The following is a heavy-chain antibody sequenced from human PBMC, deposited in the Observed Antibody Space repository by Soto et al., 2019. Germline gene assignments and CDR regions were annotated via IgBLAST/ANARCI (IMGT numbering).Heavy chain of an antibody. Sequence: ASVKVSCKASGYTFTSYDINWVRQATGQGLEWMGWMNPNSGNTGYAQKFQGRVTMTRNTSISTAYMELSSLRSEDTAVYYCARGGGERSSSSPGVLPRRRNDYYYYMDVWGKGTTVTVSS. CDR1: GYTFTSYD. D-gene: IGHD6-6*01. V-gene: IGHV1-8*01. CDR3: ARGGGERSSSSPGVLPRRRNDYYYYMDV. J-gene: IGHJ6*03. CDR2: MNPNSGNT.